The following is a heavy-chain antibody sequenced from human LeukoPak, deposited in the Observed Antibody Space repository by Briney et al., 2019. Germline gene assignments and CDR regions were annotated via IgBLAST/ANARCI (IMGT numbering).Heavy chain of an antibody. V-gene: IGHV3-49*04. Sequence: GGSLRLSCTASGFTFGDYAMSWVRQAPGKGLEWVGFIRSKAYGGTTEYAASVKGGFTISRDDSKSIAYLQMNSLKTEDTAVYYCTRVAGGDWFDPWGQGTLVTVSS. CDR2: IRSKAYGGTT. CDR3: TRVAGGDWFDP. CDR1: GFTFGDYA. J-gene: IGHJ5*02. D-gene: IGHD3-10*01.